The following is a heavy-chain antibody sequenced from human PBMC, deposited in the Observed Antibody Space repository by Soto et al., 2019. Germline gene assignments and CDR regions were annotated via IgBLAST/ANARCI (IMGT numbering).Heavy chain of an antibody. CDR2: TYYGSKWYN. J-gene: IGHJ4*02. Sequence: SQTLSLTCAISGDSVSSNSAAWNWIRQSPSRGLEWLGRTYYGSKWYNDYAVSVKSRITINPDTSKNQFSLHLHSVTPEGTAVYYCARDRSPGSSSWYDYWGQGTLVTVSS. CDR3: ARDRSPGSSSWYDY. CDR1: GDSVSSNSAA. D-gene: IGHD6-13*01. V-gene: IGHV6-1*01.